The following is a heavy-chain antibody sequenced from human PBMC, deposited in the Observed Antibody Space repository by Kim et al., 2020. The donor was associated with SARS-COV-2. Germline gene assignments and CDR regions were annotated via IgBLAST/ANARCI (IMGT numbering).Heavy chain of an antibody. D-gene: IGHD6-13*01. Sequence: GGSLRLSCAASGFTFSDYYMSWIRQAPGKGLEWVSYISSSSSYTNYADSVKGRFTISRDNAKNSLYLQMNSLRAEDTAVYYCALLAAAGTGGDYWGQGTLVTVSS. J-gene: IGHJ4*02. V-gene: IGHV3-11*03. CDR2: ISSSSSYT. CDR3: ALLAAAGTGGDY. CDR1: GFTFSDYY.